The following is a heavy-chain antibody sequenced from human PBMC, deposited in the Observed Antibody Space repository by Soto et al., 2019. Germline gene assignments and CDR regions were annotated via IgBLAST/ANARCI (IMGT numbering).Heavy chain of an antibody. V-gene: IGHV2-5*01. D-gene: IGHD6-19*01. CDR1: GFSLSTSGVG. J-gene: IGHJ4*02. CDR2: ISWNDDK. Sequence: ESCPTLVNPTQTLTLTCTFSGFSLSTSGVGVGWIRQPPGKALEWLALISWNDDKRYSPSLESRLTITKDTSKNQVVLTMTNMGPVDTATYYCAHNSGWRFDYWGQGTLVTVSS. CDR3: AHNSGWRFDY.